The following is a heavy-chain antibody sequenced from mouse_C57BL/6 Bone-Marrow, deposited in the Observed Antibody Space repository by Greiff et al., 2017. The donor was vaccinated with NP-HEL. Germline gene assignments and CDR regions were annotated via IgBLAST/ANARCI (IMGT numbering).Heavy chain of an antibody. J-gene: IGHJ1*03. CDR1: GYAFSSYW. Sequence: QVQLQQSGAELVKPGASVKISCKASGYAFSSYWMNWVKQRPGKGLEWIGQIYPGDGDTNYNGKFKGKATLTADKSSSTSYMQLSSLTSEDSAVYFCAREGGIPTVPVDVWGTGTTVTVSS. V-gene: IGHV1-80*01. CDR3: AREGGIPTVPVDV. D-gene: IGHD1-1*01. CDR2: IYPGDGDT.